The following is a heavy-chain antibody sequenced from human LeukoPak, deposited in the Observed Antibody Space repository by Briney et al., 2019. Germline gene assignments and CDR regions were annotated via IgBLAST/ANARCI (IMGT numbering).Heavy chain of an antibody. CDR1: GFTFTKFG. D-gene: IGHD5-12*01. CDR2: IWDDGITK. V-gene: IGHV3-33*08. J-gene: IGHJ3*02. Sequence: GRSLRLSCAASGFTFTKFGMHWVRQAPGKGLEWVAVIWDDGITKHYADSVKGRFTISRDNSKNTLYLQMNSLRAEDTAVYYCARGKASGGYSGYGLDAFDIWGQGTMVTVSS. CDR3: ARGKASGGYSGYGLDAFDI.